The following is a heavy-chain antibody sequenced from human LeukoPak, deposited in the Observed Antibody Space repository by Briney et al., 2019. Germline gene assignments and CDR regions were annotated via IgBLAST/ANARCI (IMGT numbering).Heavy chain of an antibody. D-gene: IGHD1-26*01. J-gene: IGHJ4*02. CDR1: GGSISSGGYY. CDR3: ARDGRVGAVDY. V-gene: IGHV4-30-2*01. Sequence: SETLSLTCTVSGGSISSGGYYWSWIRQPPGKGLEWIGYIYHSGSTYYNPSLKSRVTISVDRSKNQFSLKLSSVTAADTAVYYCARDGRVGAVDYWGQGTLVTVSS. CDR2: IYHSGST.